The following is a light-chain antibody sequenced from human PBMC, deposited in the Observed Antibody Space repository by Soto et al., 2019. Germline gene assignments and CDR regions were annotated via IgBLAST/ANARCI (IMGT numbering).Light chain of an antibody. CDR1: QSISYY. CDR2: TTS. CDR3: QQSYTTPWT. J-gene: IGKJ1*01. Sequence: DIQMTQSPSSLSASVGDRVTITCRASQSISYYLNWYQQKPGRAPRLLIYTTSSLQSGVPSKFSGSASGTDFTLTIRSLQPEDFATYYCQQSYTTPWTFGQGTKVDIK. V-gene: IGKV1-39*01.